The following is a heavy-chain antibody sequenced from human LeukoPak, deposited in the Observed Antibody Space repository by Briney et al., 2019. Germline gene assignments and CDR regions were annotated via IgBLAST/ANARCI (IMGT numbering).Heavy chain of an antibody. CDR2: IKQDGSEK. CDR3: ARGSYYYDSSGGFGY. D-gene: IGHD3-22*01. Sequence: GGSLRLSCAASGFTFSSYWMSWVRQAPGKGLEWVANIKQDGSEKYYVDSVKGRFTISRDNAKNSLYLQMNSLRAEDTAVYYCARGSYYYDSSGGFGYWGQGTLVTVSS. CDR1: GFTFSSYW. V-gene: IGHV3-7*01. J-gene: IGHJ4*02.